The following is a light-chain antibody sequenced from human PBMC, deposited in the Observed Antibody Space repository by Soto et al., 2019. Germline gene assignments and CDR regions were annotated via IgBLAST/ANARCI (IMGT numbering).Light chain of an antibody. CDR2: GTS. V-gene: IGKV3-20*01. Sequence: EIVLTQSPGTLSLSPGERATLSCRASQTVSPSYLAWYQQKPGQAPRLLIYGTSSRATGIPDRFSGSGSGTDFTLTISRLEPEDFAVFYCQQYGSSITFGQGTRLEIK. CDR3: QQYGSSIT. J-gene: IGKJ5*01. CDR1: QTVSPSY.